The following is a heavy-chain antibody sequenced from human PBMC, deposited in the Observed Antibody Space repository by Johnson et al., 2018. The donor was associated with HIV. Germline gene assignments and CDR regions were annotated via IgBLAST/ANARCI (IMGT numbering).Heavy chain of an antibody. J-gene: IGHJ3*02. CDR2: IQFDGSHK. D-gene: IGHD4-11*01. CDR1: GFTFSNHG. Sequence: QVQLVESGGGVVQPGGSLRLSCKASGFTFSNHGIHWVRQAPGKGLEWVTFIQFDGSHKYSADFVKGRFTISRDTSKKSVFLQMNSLRPEDTAVYYCAKETRDSRSAFDIWGQGTLVTVSS. CDR3: AKETRDSRSAFDI. V-gene: IGHV3-30*02.